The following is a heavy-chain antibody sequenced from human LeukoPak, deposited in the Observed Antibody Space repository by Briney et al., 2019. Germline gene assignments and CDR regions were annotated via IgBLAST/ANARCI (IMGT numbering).Heavy chain of an antibody. CDR2: IYPGDSDT. CDR1: GYSFTSYW. CDR3: ASAAGYGDYVGCFDY. Sequence: GESLKISCKGSGYSFTSYWIGWVRQMPGKGLEWMGIIYPGDSDTRYSPSFQGQVTISADKSISTAYLQWSSLKASDTAMYYCASAAGYGDYVGCFDYWGQGTLVTVSS. D-gene: IGHD4-17*01. J-gene: IGHJ4*02. V-gene: IGHV5-51*01.